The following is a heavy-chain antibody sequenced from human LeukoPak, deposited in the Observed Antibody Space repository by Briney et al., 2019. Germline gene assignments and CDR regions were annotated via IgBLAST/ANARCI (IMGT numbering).Heavy chain of an antibody. V-gene: IGHV3-20*04. CDR3: ARDRLGPSFSVSHFDL. CDR2: FNENGAKT. J-gene: IGHJ4*02. CDR1: GFPFVDYG. D-gene: IGHD3-3*02. Sequence: GGSLRLPCATPGFPFVDYGLGWVRRAPGKGLEWLCAFNENGAKTDYADYVKGRFTIYKDNAKIYLYLRMDSLRAEDTALYYCARDRLGPSFSVSHFDLWGQGTLVTVSS.